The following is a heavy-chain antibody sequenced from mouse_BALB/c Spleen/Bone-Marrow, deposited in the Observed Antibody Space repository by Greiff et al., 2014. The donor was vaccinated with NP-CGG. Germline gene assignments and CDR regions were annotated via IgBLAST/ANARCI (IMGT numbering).Heavy chain of an antibody. D-gene: IGHD3-2*02. V-gene: IGHV2-9*02. CDR1: GFSLTNYG. J-gene: IGHJ4*01. Sequence: VMLVELGPGLVAPSQSLSITCTVSGFSLTNYGVHWVRQPPGKGLEWLGVIWAGGSTNYNSALMSRLSISKDNSKSQVFLKMNSLQTDDTAMYYCARVTSSAVGAMDYWGQGTSVTVSS. CDR2: IWAGGST. CDR3: ARVTSSAVGAMDY.